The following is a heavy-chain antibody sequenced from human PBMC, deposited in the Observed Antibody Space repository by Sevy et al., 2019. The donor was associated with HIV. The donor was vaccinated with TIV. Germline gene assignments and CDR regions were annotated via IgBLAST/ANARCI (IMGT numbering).Heavy chain of an antibody. Sequence: GGSLRLSCAASGFTFDDYGMHWVRQAPGKGLEWVAGISWHSGRIGYADSVQGRFTISRDNAKNSLYLQMNSLRAEDTSLNYCAKEAGATDSHFDYWGQGTLVTVSS. CDR3: AKEAGATDSHFDY. J-gene: IGHJ4*02. D-gene: IGHD1-1*01. CDR1: GFTFDDYG. CDR2: ISWHSGRI. V-gene: IGHV3-9*01.